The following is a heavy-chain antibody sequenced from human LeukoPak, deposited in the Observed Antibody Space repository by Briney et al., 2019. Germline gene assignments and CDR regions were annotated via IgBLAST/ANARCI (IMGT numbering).Heavy chain of an antibody. CDR3: AKDWSTMVRGVNDY. Sequence: GGSLRLSCAASGFTFSTYSMNWVRQAPGKGLEWVSSISSFSGYIYYADSVKGRFTISRDNAKNSLHLQMNSLRVEDTAVYYCAKDWSTMVRGVNDYWGQGTLVTVSS. J-gene: IGHJ4*02. D-gene: IGHD3-10*01. V-gene: IGHV3-21*01. CDR2: ISSFSGYI. CDR1: GFTFSTYS.